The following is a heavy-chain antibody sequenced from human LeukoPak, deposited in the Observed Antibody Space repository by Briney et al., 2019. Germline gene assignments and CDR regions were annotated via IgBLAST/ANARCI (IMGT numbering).Heavy chain of an antibody. D-gene: IGHD3-10*01. J-gene: IGHJ4*02. V-gene: IGHV3-48*03. Sequence: PGGSLRLSCAASGFTFSSYEMNWVRQAPGKGLEWVSYISSSGSTIYYADSVKGRFTISRDNAKNSLYLQMNSLRAEDTAVYYCASAGWFGEGYSDYWGQGTLVTVPS. CDR3: ASAGWFGEGYSDY. CDR2: ISSSGSTI. CDR1: GFTFSSYE.